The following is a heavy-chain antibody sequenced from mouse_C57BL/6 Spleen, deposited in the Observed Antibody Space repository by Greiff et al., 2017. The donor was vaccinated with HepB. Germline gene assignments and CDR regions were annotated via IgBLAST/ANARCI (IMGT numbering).Heavy chain of an antibody. Sequence: QVQLKESGAELVRPGASVKLSCKASGYTFTDYYINWVKQRPGQGLEWIARIYPGSGNTYYNEKFKGKATLTAEKSSSTAYMQLSSLTSEDSAVYFCARKYYYGSLDYWGQGTTLTVSS. D-gene: IGHD1-1*01. CDR3: ARKYYYGSLDY. V-gene: IGHV1-76*01. J-gene: IGHJ2*01. CDR1: GYTFTDYY. CDR2: IYPGSGNT.